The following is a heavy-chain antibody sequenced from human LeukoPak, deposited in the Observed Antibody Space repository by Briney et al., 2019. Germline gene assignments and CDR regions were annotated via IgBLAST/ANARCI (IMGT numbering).Heavy chain of an antibody. CDR2: IYYSGSA. D-gene: IGHD4-11*01. Sequence: PSETLSLTCTVSGDSISTNPYYWGWIRQPPGRGLEWIGSIYYSGSAYYNPSLKSRVTISLDTSKNQFSLKLSSVTASDTAVYYCARHGPYSDYFRNYYYYYMDVWGKGTTVTVSS. CDR1: GDSISTNPYY. J-gene: IGHJ6*03. CDR3: ARHGPYSDYFRNYYYYYMDV. V-gene: IGHV4-39*01.